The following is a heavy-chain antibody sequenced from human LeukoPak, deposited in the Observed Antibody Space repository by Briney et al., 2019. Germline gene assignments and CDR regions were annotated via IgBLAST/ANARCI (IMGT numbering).Heavy chain of an antibody. J-gene: IGHJ4*02. V-gene: IGHV1-18*01. D-gene: IGHD2-2*01. CDR3: ARDLNPAGMGYCSSTSCSIDY. Sequence: GASVKVSCKASGYTFTSYGISWVRQAPGQGLEWMGWISAYNGNTNYAQKLQGRVTMTTDTSTSTAYMELRSLRSDDTAVYYCARDLNPAGMGYCSSTSCSIDYWGQGTLVTVSS. CDR2: ISAYNGNT. CDR1: GYTFTSYG.